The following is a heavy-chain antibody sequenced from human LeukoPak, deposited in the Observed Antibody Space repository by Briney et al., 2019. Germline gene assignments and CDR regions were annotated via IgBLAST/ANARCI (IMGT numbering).Heavy chain of an antibody. V-gene: IGHV3-21*01. Sequence: GGSLRLSCAASGFTFSSYSMTWVRQAPGKGLEWVSSISSSSSYIYYADSVKGRFTISRDNAKNSLYLQMNSLRAEDTAVYYCARLNGRITIFGVANRKYYYGMDVWGQGTTVTVSS. CDR2: ISSSSSYI. J-gene: IGHJ6*02. D-gene: IGHD3-3*01. CDR1: GFTFSSYS. CDR3: ARLNGRITIFGVANRKYYYGMDV.